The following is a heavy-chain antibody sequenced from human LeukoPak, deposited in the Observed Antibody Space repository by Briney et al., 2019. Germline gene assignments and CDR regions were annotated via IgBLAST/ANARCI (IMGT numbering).Heavy chain of an antibody. V-gene: IGHV3-23*01. CDR3: VKDRAVYTGLVILDY. D-gene: IGHD2-21*01. Sequence: GVSLRLSCAASGFTFDNYAMNWVRQSPGKGLEWIAAISGNGAGTYYADFVKGRFTISRDNSKNTLFVTMNSLRAEDTAIYYCVKDRAVYTGLVILDYWGQGTLVTVSS. CDR2: ISGNGAGT. J-gene: IGHJ4*02. CDR1: GFTFDNYA.